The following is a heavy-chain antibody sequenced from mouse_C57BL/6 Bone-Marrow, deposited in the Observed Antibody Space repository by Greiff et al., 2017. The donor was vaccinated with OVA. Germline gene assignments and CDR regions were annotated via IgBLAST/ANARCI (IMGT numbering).Heavy chain of an antibody. V-gene: IGHV1-80*01. CDR1: GYAFSSYW. CDR2: IYPGDGDT. CDR3: ARDQLGYYAMDY. Sequence: QVQLQQSGAELVKPGASVKISCKASGYAFSSYWMNWVKQRPGKGLEWIGQIYPGDGDTNYNGKFKGKATLTADKSSSTAYMQLSSLTSEDSAVYFCARDQLGYYAMDYWGKGTSVTVSS. D-gene: IGHD3-3*01. J-gene: IGHJ4*01.